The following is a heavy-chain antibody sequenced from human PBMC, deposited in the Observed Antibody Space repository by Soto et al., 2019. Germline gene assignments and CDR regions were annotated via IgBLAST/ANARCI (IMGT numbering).Heavy chain of an antibody. D-gene: IGHD1-1*01. V-gene: IGHV3-48*02. CDR2: ISSSSSTI. J-gene: IGHJ4*02. Sequence: LSCTGSGFTFSRYSMTWFRQAPGKGLEWVSSISSSSSTIYYADSVKGRFTISRDNAKNSLYMQMNSLRDEDTAVYYCASETWSYVYYWGQGTMV. CDR1: GFTFSRYS. CDR3: ASETWSYVYY.